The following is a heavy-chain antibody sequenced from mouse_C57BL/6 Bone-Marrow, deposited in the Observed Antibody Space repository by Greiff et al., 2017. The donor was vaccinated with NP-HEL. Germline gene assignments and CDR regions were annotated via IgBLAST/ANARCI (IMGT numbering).Heavy chain of an antibody. J-gene: IGHJ2*01. D-gene: IGHD1-1*01. CDR1: GYTFTDYE. CDR3: TRRGLRYYFDY. CDR2: IDPETGGT. V-gene: IGHV1-15*01. Sequence: QVQLQQSGAELVRPGASVTLSCKASGYTFTDYEMHWVKQTPVHGLEWIGAIDPETGGTAYNQKFKGKAILTADKSSSTAYMELRSLTSEDSAVYYCTRRGLRYYFDYWGQGTTLTVSS.